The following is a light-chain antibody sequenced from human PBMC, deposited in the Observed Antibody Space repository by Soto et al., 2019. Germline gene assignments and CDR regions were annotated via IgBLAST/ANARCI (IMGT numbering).Light chain of an antibody. CDR2: DVS. J-gene: IGLJ2*01. CDR1: SSDIGSYNY. Sequence: QSALTQPASVSGSPGQSITISCTGTSSDIGSYNYVSWYQQHPGKAPKLMIYDVSHRPSGVSNRFSGSKSGNTASLTISGLQAEDEADYYCRSYTSSSTLGVFGGGTKLTVL. V-gene: IGLV2-14*01. CDR3: RSYTSSSTLGV.